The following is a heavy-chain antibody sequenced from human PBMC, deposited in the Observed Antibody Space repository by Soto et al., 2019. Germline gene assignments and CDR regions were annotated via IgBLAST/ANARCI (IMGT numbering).Heavy chain of an antibody. CDR2: INPATGAA. Sequence: QLHLVQSGAVVKKPGASVTVSCSASGYPVTAYYMHWVRQAPGRGLEWMGGINPATGAAKYTQTFQGRVTMTRGTFTSTVFMELGGLTSEDTAVFYCARGGGVGVAGSAAFEMWGQGTLVTVSS. CDR3: ARGGGVGVAGSAAFEM. CDR1: GYPVTAYY. J-gene: IGHJ3*02. V-gene: IGHV1-2*02. D-gene: IGHD3-3*01.